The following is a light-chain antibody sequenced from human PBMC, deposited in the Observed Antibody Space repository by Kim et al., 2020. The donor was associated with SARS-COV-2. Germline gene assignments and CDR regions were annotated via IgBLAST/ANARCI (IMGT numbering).Light chain of an antibody. CDR1: QNIHRW. Sequence: TLAASVGDRVTITCRASQNIHRWLAWYQQKPGKDPKLLIYNASSLGSGVPSRFSGSGSGTEFTLTISSLQPDDFATYYCQQYNYYFGGGTKVDIK. CDR3: QQYNYY. CDR2: NAS. J-gene: IGKJ4*01. V-gene: IGKV1-5*01.